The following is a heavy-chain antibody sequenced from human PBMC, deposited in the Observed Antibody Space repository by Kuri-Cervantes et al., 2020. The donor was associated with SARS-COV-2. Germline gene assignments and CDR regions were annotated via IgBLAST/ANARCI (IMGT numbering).Heavy chain of an antibody. CDR2: IYYSGST. V-gene: IGHV4-30-4*08. CDR3: ARDGGVGEAKEDY. Sequence: SETLSLTCAVSGGSISSGDYYWSWIRQPPGKGLEWIGYIYYSGSTYYNPSLKSRVTISVDTSKNQFSLKLSSVTDADTAVYYCARDGGVGEAKEDYWGQGTLVTVSS. J-gene: IGHJ4*02. CDR1: GGSISSGDYY. D-gene: IGHD3-10*01.